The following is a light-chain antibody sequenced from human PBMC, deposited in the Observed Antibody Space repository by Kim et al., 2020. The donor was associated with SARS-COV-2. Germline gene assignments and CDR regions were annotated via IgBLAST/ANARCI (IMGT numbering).Light chain of an antibody. CDR1: TTDLAYYNY. V-gene: IGLV2-14*03. Sequence: SALTQPASVSGSPGQSITISCTGSTTDLAYYNYVSWYQQLPGQAPRLMIFDVSNRPSGVSSRFSGSKSGDTAYLTISGLQAEDEADYYCSSCSGSSSLVVIGGGTQMSVL. CDR2: DVS. CDR3: SSCSGSSSLVV. J-gene: IGLJ2*01.